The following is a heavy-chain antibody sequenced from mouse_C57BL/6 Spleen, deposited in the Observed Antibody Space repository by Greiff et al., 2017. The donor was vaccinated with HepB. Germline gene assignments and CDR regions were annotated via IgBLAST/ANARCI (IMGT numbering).Heavy chain of an antibody. CDR1: GYTFTNYW. D-gene: IGHD2-3*01. J-gene: IGHJ4*01. V-gene: IGHV1-63*01. CDR2: IYPGGGYT. CDR3: ARSDGYFLMDY. Sequence: QVHVKQSGAELVRPGTSVKMSCKASGYTFTNYWIGWAKQRPGHGLEWIGDIYPGGGYTNYNEKFKGKATLTADKSSSTAYMQFSSLTSEDSAIYYCARSDGYFLMDYWGQGTSVTVSS.